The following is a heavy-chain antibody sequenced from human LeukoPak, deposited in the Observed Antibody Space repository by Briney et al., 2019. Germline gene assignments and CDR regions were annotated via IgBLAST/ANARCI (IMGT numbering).Heavy chain of an antibody. J-gene: IGHJ5*02. Sequence: GASVKVSCKASGGTFSSYAISWVRQAPGQGLEWMGGIIPIFGTANYAQKFQGRVTITADESTSTAYMELSSLRSEDTAVYYCARGGDDAGYSWFDPWGQGTLVTVSS. V-gene: IGHV1-69*13. CDR3: ARGGDDAGYSWFDP. CDR1: GGTFSSYA. D-gene: IGHD2-21*01. CDR2: IIPIFGTA.